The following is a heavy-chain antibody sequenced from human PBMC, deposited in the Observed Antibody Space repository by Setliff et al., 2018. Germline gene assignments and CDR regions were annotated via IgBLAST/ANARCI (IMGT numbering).Heavy chain of an antibody. J-gene: IGHJ3*02. Sequence: ASVKVSCKASGGTFSSYAISWVRQAPGQGLEWMGRIIPIFGTANYAQKFQGRVTITADKSTSTAYMELSSLRSEDTAVYYCARYGVLLARYYYDSSGYSDRNAFDIWGQVTMVTVSS. CDR1: GGTFSSYA. V-gene: IGHV1-69*06. D-gene: IGHD3-22*01. CDR2: IIPIFGTA. CDR3: ARYGVLLARYYYDSSGYSDRNAFDI.